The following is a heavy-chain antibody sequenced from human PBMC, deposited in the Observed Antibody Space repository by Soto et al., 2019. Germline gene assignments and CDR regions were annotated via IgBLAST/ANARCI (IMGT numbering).Heavy chain of an antibody. CDR3: ARGHMCSSTSCYVTAPRSYYYYMDV. V-gene: IGHV1-18*01. CDR2: ISAYNGNT. Sequence: ASVKVSCKASGYTFTSYGISWVRQAPGQGLEWMGWISAYNGNTNYAQKLQGRVTMTTDTSTSTAYMELRSLRSDDTAVYYCARGHMCSSTSCYVTAPRSYYYYMDVWGKGTTVTVSS. J-gene: IGHJ6*03. CDR1: GYTFTSYG. D-gene: IGHD2-2*01.